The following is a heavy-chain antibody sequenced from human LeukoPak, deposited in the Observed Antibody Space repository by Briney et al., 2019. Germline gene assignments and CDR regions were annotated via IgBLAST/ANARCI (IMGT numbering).Heavy chain of an antibody. V-gene: IGHV4-59*01. CDR1: GGSISSYY. D-gene: IGHD3-10*01. J-gene: IGHJ6*02. CDR3: ARGGPGSYYMAGAYYYYGMDV. Sequence: SETLSLTCTVSGGSISSYYWSWIRQPPGKGLEWIGYIYYSGSTNYNPSLKSRVTISVDTSKNQFSLKLSSVTAADTAVYYCARGGPGSYYMAGAYYYYGMDVWGQGTTVTVSS. CDR2: IYYSGST.